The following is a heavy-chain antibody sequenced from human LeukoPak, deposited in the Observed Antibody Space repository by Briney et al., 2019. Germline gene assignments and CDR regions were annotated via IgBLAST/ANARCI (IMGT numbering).Heavy chain of an antibody. CDR2: IYYSGST. J-gene: IGHJ3*02. CDR1: GGSISSSSDY. CDR3: ARQGAGGRAFDI. D-gene: IGHD1-26*01. Sequence: SETLSLTCTVSGGSISSSSDYWGWIRQPPGKGLEWIGSIYYSGSTYYSPSLKSRVTISVDTSKNQFSLRLSSVTAADTAVYYCARQGAGGRAFDIWGQGTMVSVSS. V-gene: IGHV4-39*01.